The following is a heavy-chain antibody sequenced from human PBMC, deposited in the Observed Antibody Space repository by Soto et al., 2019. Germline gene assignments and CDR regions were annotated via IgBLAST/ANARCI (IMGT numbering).Heavy chain of an antibody. CDR1: GGTFSSYA. CDR3: AGAPTMVRGVIIYHYYYYGMDV. Sequence: QVQLVQSGAEVKKPGSSVKVSCKASGGTFSSYAISWVRQAPGQGLEWMGGVIPIFGTANYAQKFQGRVTITADESTSTAYMELSSLRSEDTAVYYCAGAPTMVRGVIIYHYYYYGMDVWGQGTTVTVSS. J-gene: IGHJ6*02. D-gene: IGHD3-10*01. CDR2: VIPIFGTA. V-gene: IGHV1-69*01.